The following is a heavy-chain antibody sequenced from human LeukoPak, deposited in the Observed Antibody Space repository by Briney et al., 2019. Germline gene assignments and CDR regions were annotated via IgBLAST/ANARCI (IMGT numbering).Heavy chain of an antibody. Sequence: SETLSLTCTVSGGSISSYYWSWIRQPPGKGLEWIGYIYYSGSTNYNPTLKSRVTISVDTSKNQFSLKLSSVTAADTAVYYCARHDSGSYFDHLDYWGQGTLVTVSS. CDR1: GGSISSYY. CDR3: ARHDSGSYFDHLDY. D-gene: IGHD1-26*01. J-gene: IGHJ4*01. CDR2: IYYSGST. V-gene: IGHV4-59*08.